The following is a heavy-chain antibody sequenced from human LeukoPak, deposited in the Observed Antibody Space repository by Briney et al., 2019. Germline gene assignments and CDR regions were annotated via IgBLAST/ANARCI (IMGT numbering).Heavy chain of an antibody. V-gene: IGHV4-59*08. Sequence: SETLSLTCTVSGGSISSCYWSWIRQPPGKGLEWIGYIYYSGSTNYNPSLKSRVTISVDTSKNQFSLKLSSVTAADTAVYYCARRSLCSSTSCAAYDAFDIWGQGTMVTVSS. J-gene: IGHJ3*02. CDR2: IYYSGST. D-gene: IGHD2-2*01. CDR1: GGSISSCY. CDR3: ARRSLCSSTSCAAYDAFDI.